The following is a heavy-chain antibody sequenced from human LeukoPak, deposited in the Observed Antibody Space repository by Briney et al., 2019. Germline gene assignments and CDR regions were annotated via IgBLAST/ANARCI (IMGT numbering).Heavy chain of an antibody. D-gene: IGHD2-2*01. J-gene: IGHJ4*02. CDR1: GFTFSSYA. CDR2: ISGSGGST. V-gene: IGHV3-23*01. Sequence: GGSLRLSCAASGFTFSSYAVSWVRQAPGKGLEWVSAISGSGGSTYYADSVKGRFTISRDNSKNTLYLQMNSLRAEDTAVYYCAKDRNAQYYFDYWGQGTLVTVSS. CDR3: AKDRNAQYYFDY.